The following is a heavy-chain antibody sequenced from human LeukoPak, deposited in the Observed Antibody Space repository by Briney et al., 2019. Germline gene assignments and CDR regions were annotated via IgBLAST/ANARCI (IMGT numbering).Heavy chain of an antibody. CDR3: AKHRPDNLPGYYVY. V-gene: IGHV3-23*01. CDR2: ISGSGGST. Sequence: GGSLRLSCAASGVTFSSYAMSWVRQAPGKGLEWVSAISGSGGSTYYADSVKGGFTTARDNSKKTLYLQMNSLRAEDTAVYYCAKHRPDNLPGYYVYWGQGTLVSVCS. D-gene: IGHD3-9*01. CDR1: GVTFSSYA. J-gene: IGHJ4*02.